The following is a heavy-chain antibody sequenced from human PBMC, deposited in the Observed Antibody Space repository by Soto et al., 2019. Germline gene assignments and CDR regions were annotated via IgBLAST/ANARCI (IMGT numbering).Heavy chain of an antibody. J-gene: IGHJ4*02. V-gene: IGHV1-18*04. D-gene: IGHD6-13*01. CDR1: GYSFTGNS. CDR2: INPYNGNT. Sequence: GASVKVSCKASGYSFTGNSMHWVRQAPGQGLEWMGWINPYNGNTNYAQKLQGRVTMTTDTSTSTAYMELRSLRSDDTAVYYCARIAAADPPAGYWGQGTLVTVSS. CDR3: ARIAAADPPAGY.